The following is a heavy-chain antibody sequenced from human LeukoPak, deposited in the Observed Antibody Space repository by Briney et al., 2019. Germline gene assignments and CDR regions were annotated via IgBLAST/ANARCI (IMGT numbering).Heavy chain of an antibody. CDR2: ISGSGGST. D-gene: IGHD1-26*01. Sequence: PGGSLRLSCAASGFTFSSYAMSWVRQAPGKGLEWVSAISGSGGSTYYADSVKGRFTISRDNSKDTLYLQMNSLRAEDTAVYYCAKDKWELQPLGLFDYWGQGTLVTVSS. CDR3: AKDKWELQPLGLFDY. J-gene: IGHJ4*02. CDR1: GFTFSSYA. V-gene: IGHV3-23*01.